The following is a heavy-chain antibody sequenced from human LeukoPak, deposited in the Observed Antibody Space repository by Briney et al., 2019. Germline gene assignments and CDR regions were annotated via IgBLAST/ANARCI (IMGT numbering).Heavy chain of an antibody. CDR2: ISYDGSNK. CDR1: GFTFSSYA. V-gene: IGHV3-30-3*01. D-gene: IGHD3-3*01. J-gene: IGHJ4*02. CDR3: ARTPMEWSNGPVVY. Sequence: GGSLRLSCAASGFTFSSYAMHWVRQAPGKGLEWVAVISYDGSNKYYADSVKGRFTISRDNSKNTLYLQMNSLRAEDTAVYYCARTPMEWSNGPVVYWGQGTLVTVSS.